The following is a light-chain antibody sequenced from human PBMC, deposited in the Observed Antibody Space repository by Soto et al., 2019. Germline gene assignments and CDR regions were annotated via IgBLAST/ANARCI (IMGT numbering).Light chain of an antibody. CDR2: EVS. J-gene: IGLJ3*02. CDR3: SSYTITSAYWV. CDR1: SSDIGGYNY. Sequence: QSALTQPASVSGSPGQSITISCTGSSSDIGGYNYVSWYQQHPGKAPKLMIYEVSNRPSGVSNRFSGSKSGNTASLTISGLQADDEADYYCSSYTITSAYWVFGGGTKLTVL. V-gene: IGLV2-14*01.